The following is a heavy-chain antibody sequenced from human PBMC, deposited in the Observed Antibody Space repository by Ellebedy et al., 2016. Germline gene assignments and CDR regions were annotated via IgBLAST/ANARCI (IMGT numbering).Heavy chain of an antibody. CDR2: ISKSGSP. CDR1: GFTFSNFA. CDR3: TKALYASLFYFEY. V-gene: IGHV3-23*01. Sequence: GESLKISCAASGFTFSNFAMSWVRQAPGKGLEWVSTISKSGSPSYADSVKGRFTITRDNSINTLYLQVDTLRAEDTAVYYCTKALYASLFYFEYWGQGALVSVSS. D-gene: IGHD3-16*02. J-gene: IGHJ4*02.